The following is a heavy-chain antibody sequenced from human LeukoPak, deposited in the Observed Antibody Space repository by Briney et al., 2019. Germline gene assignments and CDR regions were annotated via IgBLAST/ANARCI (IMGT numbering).Heavy chain of an antibody. CDR2: ISSSGGTI. Sequence: PGGSLRLSCAASGFTFSNQEMNWVRQAPGKGLEWVSYISSSGGTIYYADSVKGRFTISRDNAKNSLYLQMNSLRAEDTAVYYCARDRGVTLFHYGMDVWGQGTTVTVSS. CDR1: GFTFSNQE. V-gene: IGHV3-48*03. D-gene: IGHD2-21*01. CDR3: ARDRGVTLFHYGMDV. J-gene: IGHJ6*02.